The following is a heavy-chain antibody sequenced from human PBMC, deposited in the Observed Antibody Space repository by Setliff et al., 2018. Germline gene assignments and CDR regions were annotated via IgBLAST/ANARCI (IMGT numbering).Heavy chain of an antibody. CDR1: GYTFTSYA. J-gene: IGHJ4*02. D-gene: IGHD1-26*01. Sequence: ASVKVSCKASGYTFTSYAMHWVRQAPGQRLEWMGWINAGNGNTKYSQKFQGRVTITRDMSTSTAHMELSSLRSEDTAVYYCAADLGIVGATMPFDYWGQGTLVTVSS. V-gene: IGHV1-3*01. CDR2: INAGNGNT. CDR3: AADLGIVGATMPFDY.